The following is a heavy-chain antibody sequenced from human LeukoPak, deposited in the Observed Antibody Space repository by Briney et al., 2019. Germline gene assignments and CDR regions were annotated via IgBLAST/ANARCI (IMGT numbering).Heavy chain of an antibody. J-gene: IGHJ4*01. Sequence: GGSLRLSCAASGFTFSSYWMSWVRQAPGKGLEWVANIKQDGSEKYYVDSVKGRFTISRDNAKNSLYLQMNSLRAEETAVYYCSKWEVQVPTNYWGQGTLVTGSS. CDR2: IKQDGSEK. CDR1: GFTFSSYW. V-gene: IGHV3-7*01. CDR3: SKWEVQVPTNY. D-gene: IGHD1-26*01.